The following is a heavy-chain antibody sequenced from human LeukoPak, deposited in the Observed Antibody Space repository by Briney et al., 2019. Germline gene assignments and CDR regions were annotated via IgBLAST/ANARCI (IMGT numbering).Heavy chain of an antibody. Sequence: GGSLRLSCAASGFSFGSSWMDWVRQAPGKGPGWVASINPDGSEKYSVDSVEGRFTISRDNAKNLLYLQVNSLRVEDTAFYYCARDLAYSRLDYWGQGMLVTVSS. V-gene: IGHV3-7*01. CDR2: INPDGSEK. CDR1: GFSFGSSW. D-gene: IGHD5-18*01. CDR3: ARDLAYSRLDY. J-gene: IGHJ4*02.